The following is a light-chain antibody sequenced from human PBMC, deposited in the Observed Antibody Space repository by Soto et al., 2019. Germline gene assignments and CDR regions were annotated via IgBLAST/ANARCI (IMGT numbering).Light chain of an antibody. J-gene: IGLJ2*01. CDR3: LLAYGGALGV. CDR1: TGAVTSGHY. Sequence: QAVVTQAPSLTVSPGGTVTLTCASSTGAVTSGHYPNWVQQKPGQVPKPLIYSTSDTHSWTPARFSGSLLGGKAALTLSSVPPEDEAEYYCLLAYGGALGVFGGGTKLTVL. V-gene: IGLV7-43*01. CDR2: STS.